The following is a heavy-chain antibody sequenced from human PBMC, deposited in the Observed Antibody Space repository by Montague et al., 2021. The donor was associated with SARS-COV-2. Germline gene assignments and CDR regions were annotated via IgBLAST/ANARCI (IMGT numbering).Heavy chain of an antibody. V-gene: IGHV2-70*13. CDR3: ARIGSAGAGIMSTYNFNI. CDR2: IDWDDDK. Sequence: PALVKPTQTLTLTCTFSGFSLSTSVVCVSWIRQPPGKALEWLALIDWDDDKYYSASLKTRLTISKGPSTNQVVLTMTNMDPVDTATYYCARIGSAGAGIMSTYNFNIWGQGTQVTVSS. CDR1: GFSLSTSVVC. D-gene: IGHD6-19*01. J-gene: IGHJ4*02.